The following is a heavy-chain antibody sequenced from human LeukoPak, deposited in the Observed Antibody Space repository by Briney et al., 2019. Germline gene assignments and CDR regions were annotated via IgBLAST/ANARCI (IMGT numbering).Heavy chain of an antibody. CDR1: GGSVSSYY. Sequence: SETLSLTCTVSGGSVSSYYWTWIRQPPGKGLEWIGFIHHSGSTNCDPSLKSRVSISLDTSRNQFSLKVTSVTAADTAVYYCARVLLGSHYWGQGALVTVSS. J-gene: IGHJ4*02. CDR2: IHHSGST. V-gene: IGHV4-59*02. CDR3: ARVLLGSHY. D-gene: IGHD2-15*01.